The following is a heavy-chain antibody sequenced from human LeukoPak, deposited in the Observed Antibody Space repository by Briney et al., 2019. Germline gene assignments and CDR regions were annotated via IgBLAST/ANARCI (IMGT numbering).Heavy chain of an antibody. V-gene: IGHV3-23*01. J-gene: IGHJ4*02. Sequence: GGSLRLPCAASGFTFSSYAMSWVRQAPGKGLEWVSAISGSGGSTYYADSVKGRFTISRDNSKNTLYLQMNSLGAEDTAVYYCAKNGGGYYYYFDYWGQGTLVTVSS. D-gene: IGHD3-22*01. CDR1: GFTFSSYA. CDR3: AKNGGGYYYYFDY. CDR2: ISGSGGST.